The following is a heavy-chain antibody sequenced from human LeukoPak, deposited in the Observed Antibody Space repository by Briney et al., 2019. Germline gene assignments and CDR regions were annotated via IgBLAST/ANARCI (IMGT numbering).Heavy chain of an antibody. CDR3: ARDLATRQRTGLYDS. CDR1: GISASSNY. CDR2: IYVDGST. D-gene: IGHD3-16*02. V-gene: IGHV3-66*01. J-gene: IGHJ4*02. Sequence: TGGSLRLSCAASGISASSNYMSWVRQAPGKGLQWVSVIYVDGSTYYADSVKGRITISRDNSRNTLYLQMNSLRAEDTAVYYCARDLATRQRTGLYDSWGQGALVTVSS.